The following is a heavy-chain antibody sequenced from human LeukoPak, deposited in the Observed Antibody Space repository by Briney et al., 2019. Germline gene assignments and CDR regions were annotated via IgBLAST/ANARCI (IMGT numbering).Heavy chain of an antibody. CDR2: ISPSSSSI. Sequence: GGSLRLSCDASGFTFSTYTMDWVRQAPGKGLEWVSFISPSSSSIYYADSVKGRFTVSRDNAKNSLYLQMNSLRAEDTALYYCARERRNTPLDVWGQGTTVTVSS. CDR3: ARERRNTPLDV. V-gene: IGHV3-21*01. J-gene: IGHJ6*02. D-gene: IGHD5-18*01. CDR1: GFTFSTYT.